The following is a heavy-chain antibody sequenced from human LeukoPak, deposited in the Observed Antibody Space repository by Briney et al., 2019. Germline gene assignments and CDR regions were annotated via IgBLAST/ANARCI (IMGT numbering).Heavy chain of an antibody. D-gene: IGHD6-13*01. V-gene: IGHV3-23*01. CDR3: AKGRSGIAAAGLNY. J-gene: IGHJ4*02. Sequence: GGSLRLSCTASGFTFSTYGMSWVRQAPGKGLEWVSVISGSSDITYYADSAKGRFTISRDNSKNTLYLQMNSLRAEDTAVYYCAKGRSGIAAAGLNYWGQGTLVTVSS. CDR2: ISGSSDIT. CDR1: GFTFSTYG.